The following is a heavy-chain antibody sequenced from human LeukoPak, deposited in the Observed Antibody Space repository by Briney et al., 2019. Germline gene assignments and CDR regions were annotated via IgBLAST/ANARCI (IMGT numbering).Heavy chain of an antibody. V-gene: IGHV3-30*03. CDR1: GFTFSNYG. CDR3: ARVVAGVRNTLDI. D-gene: IGHD6-19*01. Sequence: PGGSLRLSCAASGFTFSNYGMHWVRQAPGKGLEWVAIISYDGSNKYYADSVKGRFTISRDNAKNTLYLQMNSLRAEDTAVYYCARVVAGVRNTLDIWGQGTMVTVSS. J-gene: IGHJ3*02. CDR2: ISYDGSNK.